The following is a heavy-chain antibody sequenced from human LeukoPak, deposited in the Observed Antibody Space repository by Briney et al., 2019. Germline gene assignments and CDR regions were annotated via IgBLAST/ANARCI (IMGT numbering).Heavy chain of an antibody. CDR1: GFTFSDYY. V-gene: IGHV3-21*01. J-gene: IGHJ4*02. CDR2: ISSSSSYI. D-gene: IGHD6-19*01. Sequence: TGGSLRLSCAASGFTFSDYYMNWIRQAPGKGLEWVSSISSSSSYIYYADSVKGRFTISRDDAKNSLYLQMNSLRAEDTAVYYCATQRQAGTKYYFDYWGQGTLVTVSS. CDR3: ATQRQAGTKYYFDY.